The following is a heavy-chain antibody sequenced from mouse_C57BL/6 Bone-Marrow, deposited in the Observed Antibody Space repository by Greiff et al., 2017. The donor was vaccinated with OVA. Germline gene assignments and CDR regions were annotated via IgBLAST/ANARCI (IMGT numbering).Heavy chain of an antibody. D-gene: IGHD4-1*01. CDR2: IWRGGST. Sequence: VQLQESGPGLVQPSQSLSITCTVSGFSLTSYGVHWVRQSPGKGLEWLGVIWRGGSTDYNAAFMSRLSITKDNSKSQVFFKMNSLQADDAAIYYCAKGVGPWYFDVWGTGTTVTVSS. CDR3: AKGVGPWYFDV. V-gene: IGHV2-5*01. J-gene: IGHJ1*03. CDR1: GFSLTSYG.